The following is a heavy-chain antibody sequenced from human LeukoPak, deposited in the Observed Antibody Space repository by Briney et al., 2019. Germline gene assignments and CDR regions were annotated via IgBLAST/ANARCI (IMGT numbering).Heavy chain of an antibody. V-gene: IGHV1-69*16. Sequence: GASVKVSCKASGYTFTTDYIHWVRQAPGQGLEWMGGTVPMLDTINYAQKFQGRVTITTDESTSTVYMELSGLRSEDTAVYFCAFEDGVLAGYFDFWGQGTLVIVSS. CDR2: TVPMLDTI. CDR1: GYTFTTDY. D-gene: IGHD6-19*01. J-gene: IGHJ4*02. CDR3: AFEDGVLAGYFDF.